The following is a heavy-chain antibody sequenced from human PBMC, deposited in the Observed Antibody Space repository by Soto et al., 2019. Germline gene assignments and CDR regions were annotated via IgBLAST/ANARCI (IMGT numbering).Heavy chain of an antibody. CDR2: ISAYNQKT. Sequence: GASVKVSCKASGYAFTTTYITWVRQAPGQGLEWMGWISAYNQKTKYAQSFEGRVTMTTDASTSTAYMELRSLQYDDTAVYYCGRVPNYFD. J-gene: IGHJ4*01. CDR1: GYAFTTTY. CDR3: GRVPNYFD. D-gene: IGHD2-8*01. V-gene: IGHV1-18*01.